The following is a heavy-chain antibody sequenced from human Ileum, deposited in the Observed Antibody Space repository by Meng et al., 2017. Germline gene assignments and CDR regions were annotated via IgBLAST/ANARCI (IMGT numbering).Heavy chain of an antibody. V-gene: IGHV1-18*01. CDR1: GYTFTTFG. J-gene: IGHJ4*02. CDR2: IDPGNGNR. Sequence: QVQLVQSGIEVKKPAASVMVSCKPSGYTFTTFGISWVRQAPGQGLEWMGWIDPGNGNRNFAQKFQDRITLTTDTTTTTAYMELRSLRSDDTAIFYCARDRQWVFDYWGQGTLVTVSS. CDR3: ARDRQWVFDY. D-gene: IGHD6-19*01.